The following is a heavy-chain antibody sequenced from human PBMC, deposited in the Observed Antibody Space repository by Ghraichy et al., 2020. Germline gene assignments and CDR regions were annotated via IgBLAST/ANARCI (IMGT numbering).Heavy chain of an antibody. V-gene: IGHV5-51*01. CDR3: ARTYYDFWSGYSPPYFDY. CDR2: IYPGDSDT. D-gene: IGHD3-3*01. J-gene: IGHJ4*02. CDR1: GYSFTSYW. Sequence: GESLNISCKGSGYSFTSYWIGWVRQMPGKGLEWMGIIYPGDSDTRYSPSFQGQVTISADKSISTAYLQWSSLKASDTAMYYCARTYYDFWSGYSPPYFDYWGQGTLVTVSS.